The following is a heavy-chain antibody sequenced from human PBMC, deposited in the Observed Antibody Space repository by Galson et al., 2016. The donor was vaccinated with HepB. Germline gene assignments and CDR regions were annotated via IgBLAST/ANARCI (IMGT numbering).Heavy chain of an antibody. CDR1: GYSFTGYY. D-gene: IGHD2-2*01. Sequence: SVKVSCKVSGYSFTGYYLHWVRQAPGQGLEWMGWINPNSGVTNYAPKFQGRVAMTRDTFINTAYMDLRRLTSDDTAVYYCARDLPPYTSIQYWGQGTQVIVSS. CDR3: ARDLPPYTSIQY. CDR2: INPNSGVT. J-gene: IGHJ4*02. V-gene: IGHV1-2*02.